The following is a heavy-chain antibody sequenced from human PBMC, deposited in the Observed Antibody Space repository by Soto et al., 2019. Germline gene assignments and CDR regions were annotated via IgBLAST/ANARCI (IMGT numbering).Heavy chain of an antibody. D-gene: IGHD3-3*01. CDR3: AKDRIRFLEWFWSDYYYGMDF. V-gene: IGHV3-23*01. J-gene: IGHJ6*02. CDR2: ISGSGGST. Sequence: GGSLRLSCAASGFTFSSYAMSWVRQAPGKGLEWVSAISGSGGSTYYADSVKGRFTISRDNSKNTLYLQMNSLRAEDTAEYYCAKDRIRFLEWFWSDYYYGMDFWGQGTTVTGSS. CDR1: GFTFSSYA.